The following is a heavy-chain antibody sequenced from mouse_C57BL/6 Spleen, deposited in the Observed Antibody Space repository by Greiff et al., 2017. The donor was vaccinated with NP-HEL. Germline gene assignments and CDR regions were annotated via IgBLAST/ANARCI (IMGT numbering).Heavy chain of an antibody. D-gene: IGHD3-2*02. CDR1: GYAFSSYW. CDR2: IYPEDGDT. CDR3: ARETAQATDYFDY. Sequence: VKLQQSGAELVKPGASVKISCKASGYAFSSYWMNWVKQRPGKGLEWIGQIYPEDGDTNYNGKFKGKATLTADKSSSTAYMQLSSLTSEDSAVYFCARETAQATDYFDYWGQGTTLTVSS. J-gene: IGHJ2*01. V-gene: IGHV1-80*01.